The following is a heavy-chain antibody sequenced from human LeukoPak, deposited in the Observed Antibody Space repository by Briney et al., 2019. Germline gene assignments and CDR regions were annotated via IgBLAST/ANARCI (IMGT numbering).Heavy chain of an antibody. CDR3: AREVEPNYYDSSGYPTMGY. J-gene: IGHJ4*02. D-gene: IGHD3-22*01. CDR1: GYTFTSYA. Sequence: ASVKVSCKASGYTFTSYAMHWVRQAPGQGLEWMGIINPSGGSASYAQKFQGRVTMTRDTSTSTVYMELSSLRSEDTAVYYCAREVEPNYYDSSGYPTMGYWGQGTLVTVSS. CDR2: INPSGGSA. V-gene: IGHV1-46*01.